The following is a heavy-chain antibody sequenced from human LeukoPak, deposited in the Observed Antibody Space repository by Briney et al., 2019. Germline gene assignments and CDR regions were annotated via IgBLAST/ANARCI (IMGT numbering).Heavy chain of an antibody. CDR3: ARGPHSSGYYPLFDY. CDR2: IYTSGGT. CDR1: GGSISSGSYY. V-gene: IGHV4-61*02. Sequence: PSETLSLTCTVSGGSISSGSYYWSWIRQPAGKGLEWIGRIYTSGGTNYNPSLKSRVTISVDTSKNQFSLKLNSVTAADTAVYYCARGPHSSGYYPLFDYWGQGTLVTASS. J-gene: IGHJ4*02. D-gene: IGHD3-22*01.